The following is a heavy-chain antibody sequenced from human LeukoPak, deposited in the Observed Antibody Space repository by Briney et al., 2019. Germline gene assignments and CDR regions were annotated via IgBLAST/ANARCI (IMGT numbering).Heavy chain of an antibody. Sequence: PSQTLSLTCTVSGGSISSGDYYWNWIRQPPGKGLEWLGFIYYSGTTDYSPSLRGRVTISLDTSKNQFSLKLNSVTAADTAVYYCAGGHDPKKVAYWGQETLVTVSS. J-gene: IGHJ4*02. CDR3: AGGHDPKKVAY. D-gene: IGHD5-12*01. CDR1: GGSISSGDYY. V-gene: IGHV4-31*03. CDR2: IYYSGTT.